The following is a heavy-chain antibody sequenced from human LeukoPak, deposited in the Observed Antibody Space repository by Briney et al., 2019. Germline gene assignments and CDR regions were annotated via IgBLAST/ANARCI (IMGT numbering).Heavy chain of an antibody. CDR3: ARLVGGVEDY. CDR2: IYYSGST. Sequence: SETLSLTCTVSGGSISSYYWSWIRQPPGKGLEWIGYIYYSGSTNYNPSLKSRVTISVDTSKNQFSLKLSSVTAADTAVYYCARLVGGVEDYWGQGTLGTVSS. J-gene: IGHJ4*02. D-gene: IGHD1-26*01. V-gene: IGHV4-59*08. CDR1: GGSISSYY.